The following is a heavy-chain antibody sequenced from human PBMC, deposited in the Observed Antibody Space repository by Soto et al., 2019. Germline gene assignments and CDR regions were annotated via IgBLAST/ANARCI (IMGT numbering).Heavy chain of an antibody. V-gene: IGHV3-30-3*01. D-gene: IGHD2-15*01. CDR1: GFTFSSYA. Sequence: GGSLRLSCAASGFTFSSYAMHWVRQAPGKGLEWVAVISYDGSNKYYADSVKGRFTISRDNSKNTLYLQMNSLRAEDTAVYYCARPLLHLGYCSGGSCYSWGFDYWGQGTLVTVSS. CDR2: ISYDGSNK. J-gene: IGHJ4*02. CDR3: ARPLLHLGYCSGGSCYSWGFDY.